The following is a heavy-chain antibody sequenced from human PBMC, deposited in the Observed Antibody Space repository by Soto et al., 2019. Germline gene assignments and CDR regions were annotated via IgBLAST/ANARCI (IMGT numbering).Heavy chain of an antibody. J-gene: IGHJ5*02. CDR3: AREILGSSGWNKRYNWFDP. D-gene: IGHD6-19*01. CDR2: ISSSSSYI. CDR1: GFTFSSYS. V-gene: IGHV3-21*01. Sequence: GGSLRLSCAASGFTFSSYSMNWVRQAPGKGLEWVSSISSSSSYIYYADSVKGRFTISRDNAKNSLYLQMNSLRAEDTAVYYCAREILGSSGWNKRYNWFDPWGQGTLVTVSS.